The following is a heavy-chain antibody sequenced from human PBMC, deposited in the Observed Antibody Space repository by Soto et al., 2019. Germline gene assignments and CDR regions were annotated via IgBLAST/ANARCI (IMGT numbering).Heavy chain of an antibody. D-gene: IGHD3-3*01. Sequence: EVQLVESGGGLVKPGGSLRLSCAASGFTFSNAWMNWVRQAPGKGLEWVGRIKSKTDGETTDYAAPVKGRFTISRDDSKNTLYLQMNSLKTEDTAVYYCTTQTYYDFWSGPRLRLFDYWGQGTLVTVSS. CDR1: GFTFSNAW. J-gene: IGHJ4*02. V-gene: IGHV3-15*07. CDR2: IKSKTDGETT. CDR3: TTQTYYDFWSGPRLRLFDY.